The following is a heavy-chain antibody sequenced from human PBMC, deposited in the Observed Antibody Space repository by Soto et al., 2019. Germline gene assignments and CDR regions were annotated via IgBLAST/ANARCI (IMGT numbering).Heavy chain of an antibody. D-gene: IGHD3-3*01. CDR3: ARLFWSGYSPLYYFDY. Sequence: SETLSLTCAVSGGSISSSNWWSWVRQPPGKGLEWIGEIYHSGSTNYNPSLKSRVTISVDKSKNQFSLKLSSVTAADTAVYYCARLFWSGYSPLYYFDYWGQGTLVTVS. CDR2: IYHSGST. CDR1: GGSISSSNW. J-gene: IGHJ4*02. V-gene: IGHV4-4*02.